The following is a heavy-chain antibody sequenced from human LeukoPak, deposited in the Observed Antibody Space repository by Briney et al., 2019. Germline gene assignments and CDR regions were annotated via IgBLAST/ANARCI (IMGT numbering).Heavy chain of an antibody. D-gene: IGHD2-2*01. Sequence: ASVKVSCKASGYTFTSYAMHWVRQAPGQRLEWMGWINAGNGNTKYSQTFQGRVTITRDTSASTAYMEQSSVRSEDTAVYYCAIGPLPSRYFDLWRRGTLVTVSS. V-gene: IGHV1-3*01. CDR3: AIGPLPSRYFDL. CDR2: INAGNGNT. J-gene: IGHJ2*01. CDR1: GYTFTSYA.